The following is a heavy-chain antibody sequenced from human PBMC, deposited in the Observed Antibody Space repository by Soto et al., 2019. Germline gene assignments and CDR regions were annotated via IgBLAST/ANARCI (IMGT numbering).Heavy chain of an antibody. CDR3: ASGGSSLNFDS. V-gene: IGHV3-74*01. CDR2: INGDGSFT. Sequence: PGGSLRLSCAASAFTFKNHWMHWVRQVPGKGPVWVSRINGDGSFTSYADAVKGRFTISRDNAKNTLSLQMNSLRAEVTAVYYCASGGSSLNFDSWGQGTLVTVSS. D-gene: IGHD6-6*01. J-gene: IGHJ4*02. CDR1: AFTFKNHW.